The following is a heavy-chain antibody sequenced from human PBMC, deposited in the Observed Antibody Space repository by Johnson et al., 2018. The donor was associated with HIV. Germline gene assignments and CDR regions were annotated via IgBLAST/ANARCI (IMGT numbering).Heavy chain of an antibody. Sequence: VQLVESGGGLVQPGGSLRLSCAASGFTVNNNYMTWVRQAPGKGLEWVSVIFSGGSTYYADSVKGRFTISRDNSKNTLYLQMNSLRAEDTAVYYCARGCRDGYNCDAFDIWGQGTMVTVSS. CDR3: ARGCRDGYNCDAFDI. CDR1: GFTVNNNY. J-gene: IGHJ3*02. D-gene: IGHD5-24*01. CDR2: IFSGGST. V-gene: IGHV3-66*01.